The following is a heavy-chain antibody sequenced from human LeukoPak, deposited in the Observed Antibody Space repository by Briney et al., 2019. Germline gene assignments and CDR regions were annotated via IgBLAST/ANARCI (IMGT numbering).Heavy chain of an antibody. D-gene: IGHD1-14*01. J-gene: IGHJ5*02. Sequence: EASVKVSCKASGYTFTSYGITWVRQAPGQGLEWMGWISAHNGNTNYAQNLQGRLTMTTDTSTNTVYMELRSLRSDDTAVYYCARAYPPNLFDPWGQGTLVTVSS. V-gene: IGHV1-18*01. CDR1: GYTFTSYG. CDR2: ISAHNGNT. CDR3: ARAYPPNLFDP.